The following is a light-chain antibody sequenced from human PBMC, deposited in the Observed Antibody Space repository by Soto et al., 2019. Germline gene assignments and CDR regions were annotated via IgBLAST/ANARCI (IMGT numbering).Light chain of an antibody. CDR2: AES. CDR3: LQHDSYPRT. CDR1: QGMTND. V-gene: IGKV1-17*01. J-gene: IGKJ1*01. Sequence: DVQMTQSPSSLSASVGDRVTLTCRASQGMTNDLSWYQQKAGEAPKRLIYAESALQRGVPSRFSGGGTGTEFTLTINSLQPEDFATYYCLQHDSYPRTFGQGTKVEVK.